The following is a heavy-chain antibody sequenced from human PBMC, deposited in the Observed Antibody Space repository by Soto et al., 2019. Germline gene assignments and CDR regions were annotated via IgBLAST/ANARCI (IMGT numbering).Heavy chain of an antibody. D-gene: IGHD4-17*01. CDR3: ARVQKRTTVVTPRGNWFDP. CDR1: GGTFSSYA. V-gene: IGHV1-69*06. Sequence: GASVKVSCKASGGTFSSYAISWVRQAPGQGLEWMGGIIPIFGTANYAQKFQGRVTITADKSTSTAYMELSSMRSEDTAVYYCARVQKRTTVVTPRGNWFDPWGQGTLVTVSS. CDR2: IIPIFGTA. J-gene: IGHJ5*02.